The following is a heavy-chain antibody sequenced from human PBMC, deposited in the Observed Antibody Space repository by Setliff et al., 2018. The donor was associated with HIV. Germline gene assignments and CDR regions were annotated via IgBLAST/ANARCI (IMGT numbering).Heavy chain of an antibody. V-gene: IGHV3-21*01. CDR3: ARVKIGTLFSDY. J-gene: IGHJ4*02. CDR1: GFPFSLYS. Sequence: GGSLRLSCTASGFPFSLYSMNWVRQTPGRGLEWVSSINGNTLYISYAASVRRRFTISRDNAKNSLYLQMNSLRAEDTAVYSCARVKIGTLFSDYWGQGTLVTVSS. D-gene: IGHD1-1*01. CDR2: INGNTLYI.